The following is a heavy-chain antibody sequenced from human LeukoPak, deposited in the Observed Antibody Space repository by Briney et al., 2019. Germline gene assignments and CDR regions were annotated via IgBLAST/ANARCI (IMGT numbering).Heavy chain of an antibody. CDR2: IYHSGST. D-gene: IGHD5-12*01. J-gene: IGHJ4*02. Sequence: SETLSLTCAVSGGSISSGGYSWSWTRQPPGKGLEWIGYIYHSGSTYYNPSLKSRVTISVDRSKNQFSLKLSSVTAADTAVYYCARDSGYDLYYFDYWGQGTLVTVSS. V-gene: IGHV4-30-2*01. CDR1: GGSISSGGYS. CDR3: ARDSGYDLYYFDY.